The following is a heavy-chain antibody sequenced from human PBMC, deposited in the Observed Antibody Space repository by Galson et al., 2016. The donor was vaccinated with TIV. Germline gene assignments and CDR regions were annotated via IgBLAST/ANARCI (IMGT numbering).Heavy chain of an antibody. CDR2: INSYNGDT. D-gene: IGHD3-3*01. CDR1: GYSSATPG. V-gene: IGHV1-18*04. J-gene: IGHJ3*02. CDR3: ARDRNSISAVVLEDDAFDI. Sequence: SVKVSCKASGYSSATPGINWVRQAPGQGLEWMGWINSYNGDTRHSQKSQVRVTLTTDTSTGTAYMELRSLRSDVTALYYCARDRNSISAVVLEDDAFDIWGQGTMVTVSA.